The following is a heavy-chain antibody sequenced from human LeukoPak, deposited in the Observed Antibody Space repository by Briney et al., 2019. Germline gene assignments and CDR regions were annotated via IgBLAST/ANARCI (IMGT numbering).Heavy chain of an antibody. Sequence: GGSLRLSCAASGFTVSSNYMSWVRQAPGKGLEWVAVISYDGSNKYYADSVKGRFTISRDNSKNTLYLQMNSLRAEDTAVYYCAKESGIVGATSFDYWGQGTLVTVSS. D-gene: IGHD1-26*01. CDR2: ISYDGSNK. J-gene: IGHJ4*02. CDR1: GFTVSSNY. CDR3: AKESGIVGATSFDY. V-gene: IGHV3-30*18.